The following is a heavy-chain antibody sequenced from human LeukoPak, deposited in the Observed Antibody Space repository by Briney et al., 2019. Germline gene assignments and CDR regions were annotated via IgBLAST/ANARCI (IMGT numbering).Heavy chain of an antibody. CDR1: GFTFSSYG. CDR3: AKGAIQLWFDNIGY. D-gene: IGHD5-18*01. Sequence: GGSLRLSCAASGFTFSSYGMHWVRQAPGKGLEWVAVISYDGSNKYYADSVKGRFTISRDNSKNTLYLQMNSLRAEDTAVYYCAKGAIQLWFDNIGYWGQGTLVTVSS. J-gene: IGHJ4*02. CDR2: ISYDGSNK. V-gene: IGHV3-30*18.